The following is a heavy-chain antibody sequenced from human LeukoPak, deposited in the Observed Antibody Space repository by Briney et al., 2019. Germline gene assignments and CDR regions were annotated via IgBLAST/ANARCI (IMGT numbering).Heavy chain of an antibody. J-gene: IGHJ3*02. D-gene: IGHD2-15*01. V-gene: IGHV1-18*01. Sequence: ASVKVSCKASGYTFTRYGISWVRQAPGQGLEWMGWINPNSGGTNYAQKLQGRVTMTTDTSTSTAYMELRSLRSDDTAVYYCARVVADAFDIWGQGTMVTVSS. CDR3: ARVVADAFDI. CDR2: INPNSGGT. CDR1: GYTFTRYG.